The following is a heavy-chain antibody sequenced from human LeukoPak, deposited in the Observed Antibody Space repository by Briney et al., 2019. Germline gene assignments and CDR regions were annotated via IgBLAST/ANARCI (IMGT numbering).Heavy chain of an antibody. J-gene: IGHJ4*02. CDR2: FDPEDGET. CDR3: ARDLGGYSYGSSPPGY. CDR1: GYTLTELS. Sequence: ASVKVSCEVSGYTLTELSMHWVRQAPGKGLEWMGGFDPEDGETIYAQKFQGRVTMTEDTSTDTAYMELSRLRSDDTAVYYCARDLGGYSYGSSPPGYWGQGTLVTVSS. D-gene: IGHD5-18*01. V-gene: IGHV1-24*01.